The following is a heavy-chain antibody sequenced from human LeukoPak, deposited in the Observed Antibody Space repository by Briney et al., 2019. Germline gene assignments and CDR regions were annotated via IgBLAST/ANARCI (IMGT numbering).Heavy chain of an antibody. J-gene: IGHJ4*02. CDR1: GFTFSSYA. V-gene: IGHV3-23*01. CDR2: ISGSGGST. D-gene: IGHD2-2*01. CDR3: AKDLMRGCSSTSCYAGDY. Sequence: GGSLRLSCAASGFTFSSYAMSWVRQAPGKGLEWVSAISGSGGSTYYADSVKGRFTISRDNSKNTLYLQMNSLSAEDTDVYYCAKDLMRGCSSTSCYAGDYWGQGTLVTVSS.